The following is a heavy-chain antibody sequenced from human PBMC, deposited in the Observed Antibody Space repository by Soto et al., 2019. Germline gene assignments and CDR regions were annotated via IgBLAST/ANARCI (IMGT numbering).Heavy chain of an antibody. V-gene: IGHV3-23*01. D-gene: IGHD3-22*01. CDR2: ISGSGGST. Sequence: EVQLLESGGGLVQPGGSLRLSCAASGLTFSSYAMSWVRQAPGKGLEWVSAISGSGGSTYYADSVKGRFTISRHNSKNTLYLQMNSLRAEDTAVYYCAKVWYCYESSGYCYYWGQGTLVSVSS. CDR1: GLTFSSYA. J-gene: IGHJ4*02. CDR3: AKVWYCYESSGYCYY.